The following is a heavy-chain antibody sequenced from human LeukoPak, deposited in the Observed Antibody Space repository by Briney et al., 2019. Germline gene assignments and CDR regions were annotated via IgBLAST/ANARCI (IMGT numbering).Heavy chain of an antibody. CDR3: ARDFSSYDFWSGPRSYAFDI. J-gene: IGHJ3*02. Sequence: ASVKVSCKASGYTFTSYGISWVRQAPGQGLEWMGWISAYNGNTNYAQKLQGRVTMTTDTSTSTAYMELRSLRSDDTAVYYCARDFSSYDFWSGPRSYAFDIWGQGTMVTVSS. D-gene: IGHD3-3*01. CDR1: GYTFTSYG. V-gene: IGHV1-18*01. CDR2: ISAYNGNT.